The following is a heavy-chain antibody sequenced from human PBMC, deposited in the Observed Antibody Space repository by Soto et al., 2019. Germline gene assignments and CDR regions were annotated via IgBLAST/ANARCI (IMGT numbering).Heavy chain of an antibody. J-gene: IGHJ4*02. Sequence: PSETLSLTCIVSGGSISNNYWGWIRQPPGKGLEYIGYIYYSGATNYNPSLKSRLTISVDTSKNQFSLKLNSVTAADTAVYYCARVLGGRNLFDDWGQGTLVTVSS. CDR1: GGSISNNY. CDR2: IYYSGAT. D-gene: IGHD3-16*01. CDR3: ARVLGGRNLFDD. V-gene: IGHV4-59*01.